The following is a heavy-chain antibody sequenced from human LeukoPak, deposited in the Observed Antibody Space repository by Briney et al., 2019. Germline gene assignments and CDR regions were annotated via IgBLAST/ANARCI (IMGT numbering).Heavy chain of an antibody. CDR2: INHSGST. Sequence: PSETLSLTCAVYGGYFSGYYWSWIRQPPGKGLECIGEINHSGSTNYNPSLKSRVTISVDTSKNQFSLKLSSVTAADTAVYYCARLDIVVVVAAADYYYYMDVWGKGTTVTISS. J-gene: IGHJ6*03. CDR3: ARLDIVVVVAAADYYYYMDV. D-gene: IGHD2-15*01. CDR1: GGYFSGYY. V-gene: IGHV4-34*01.